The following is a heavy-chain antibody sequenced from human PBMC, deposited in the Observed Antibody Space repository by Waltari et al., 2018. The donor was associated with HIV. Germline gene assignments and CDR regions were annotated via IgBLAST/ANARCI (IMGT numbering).Heavy chain of an antibody. Sequence: QVHLVESGGGVVQPGRSLRLSCAASGFTFSSYAMHWVRQAPGKGLEWVEVISYHGDDKCYADSVKGRFTSSRDNSKNTLYLQMNSLRAEDTAVYYCAKGASGWSPGYWGQGTLVTVSS. CDR2: ISYHGDDK. CDR1: GFTFSSYA. D-gene: IGHD6-19*01. CDR3: AKGASGWSPGY. V-gene: IGHV3-30*18. J-gene: IGHJ4*02.